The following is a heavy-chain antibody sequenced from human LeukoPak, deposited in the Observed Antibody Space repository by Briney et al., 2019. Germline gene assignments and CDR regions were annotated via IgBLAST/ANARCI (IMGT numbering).Heavy chain of an antibody. V-gene: IGHV1-18*01. CDR3: ARGGASIVGAKNWFDP. CDR1: GYTFTSYG. CDR2: ISAYNGNT. D-gene: IGHD1-26*01. J-gene: IGHJ5*02. Sequence: EASVKVSCKASGYTFTSYGISWVRQAPGQGLEWMGWISAYNGNTNYAQKLQGRVTMTTDTSTSTAYMELRSLRSDDTAVYYCARGGASIVGAKNWFDPWGQGTLVTVSS.